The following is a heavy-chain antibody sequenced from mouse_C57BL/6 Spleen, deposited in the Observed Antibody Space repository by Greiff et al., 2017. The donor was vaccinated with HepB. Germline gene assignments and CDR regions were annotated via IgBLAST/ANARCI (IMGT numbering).Heavy chain of an antibody. CDR1: GFTFSSYA. D-gene: IGHD1-1*01. Sequence: EVKLMESGEGLVKPGGSLKLSCAASGFTFSSYAMSWVRQTPEKRLEWVAYISSGGDYIYYADTVKGRFTISRDSARNTLYLQMSSLKSEDTAMYYCTRGGDYGSFDYWGQGTTLTVSS. CDR3: TRGGDYGSFDY. V-gene: IGHV5-9-1*02. CDR2: ISSGGDYI. J-gene: IGHJ2*01.